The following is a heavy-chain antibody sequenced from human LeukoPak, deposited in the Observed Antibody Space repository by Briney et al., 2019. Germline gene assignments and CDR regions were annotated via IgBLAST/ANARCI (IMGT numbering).Heavy chain of an antibody. J-gene: IGHJ4*02. D-gene: IGHD2-2*01. CDR2: IIPIFGTA. V-gene: IGHV1-69*13. CDR1: GGTFSSYA. CDR3: AKNHYCDTTSCAFDY. Sequence: SVKVSCKASGGTFSSYAISWVRQAPGQGLEWMGGIIPIFGTANYAQKFQGRVTITADESTSTAYMELSSLRSEDTAVYYCAKNHYCDTTSCAFDYWGQGTLVTVSS.